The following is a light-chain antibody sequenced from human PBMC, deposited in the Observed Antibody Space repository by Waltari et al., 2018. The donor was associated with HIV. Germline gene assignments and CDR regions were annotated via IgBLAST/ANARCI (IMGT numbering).Light chain of an antibody. CDR2: NAS. Sequence: EAVLTHSPAILSVSPGESAPRSCGSRHNVRTNLAWYQQKPGQTPRLVIFNASTRATGIPARFSGSGSGTTFSLIIAHIQTEDFVDYYCQQYDGWPRTFGQGTKVEI. CDR1: HNVRTN. CDR3: QQYDGWPRT. V-gene: IGKV3-15*01. J-gene: IGKJ1*01.